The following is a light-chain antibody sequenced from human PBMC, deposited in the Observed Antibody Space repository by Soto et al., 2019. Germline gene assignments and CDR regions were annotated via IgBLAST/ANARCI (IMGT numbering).Light chain of an antibody. V-gene: IGLV2-14*01. CDR3: AAWDDSLNGPV. CDR2: EVS. J-gene: IGLJ3*02. Sequence: QSVLTQPASVSGSPGQSITISCTGTSSDISIYNYVSWYQQHPGKAPKLIIYEVSNRPSGISNRFSGAKSGTSASLAISGLQSEDEADYYCAAWDDSLNGPVFGGGTQLTVL. CDR1: SSDISIYNY.